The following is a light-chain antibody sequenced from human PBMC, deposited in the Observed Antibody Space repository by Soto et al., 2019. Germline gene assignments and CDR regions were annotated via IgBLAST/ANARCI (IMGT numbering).Light chain of an antibody. CDR1: QVINNH. V-gene: IGKV1-16*01. Sequence: DIQMTQSPSSLSASVGDRVTIHFRASQVINNHLVWVQQKSGKAPKSLIYAASTLRSGVPSRFSGSGSGTDFTLTISGLQPEDFATYYCQQYDTSPPTFGRGTRLEIK. CDR2: AAS. CDR3: QQYDTSPPT. J-gene: IGKJ5*01.